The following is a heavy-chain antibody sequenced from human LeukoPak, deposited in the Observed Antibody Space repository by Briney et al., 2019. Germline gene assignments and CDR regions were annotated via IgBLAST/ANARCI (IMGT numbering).Heavy chain of an antibody. CDR3: ARDLTYYDSSGYGS. CDR2: IWYDGSNK. V-gene: IGHV3-33*01. D-gene: IGHD3-22*01. J-gene: IGHJ5*02. Sequence: PGRSLRLSCAASGFTFSSYGMHWVRQAPGKGLEWVAVIWYDGSNKYYADSVKGRFTISRDNSKNTLYLQMNSLRAEDTAVYYCARDLTYYDSSGYGSWGQGTLVTVSS. CDR1: GFTFSSYG.